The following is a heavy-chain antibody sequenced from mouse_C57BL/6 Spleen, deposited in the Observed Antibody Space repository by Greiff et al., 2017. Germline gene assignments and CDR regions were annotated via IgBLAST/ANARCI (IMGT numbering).Heavy chain of an antibody. Sequence: EVKLMESEGGLVQPGSSLKLSCTASGFTFSDYYMAWVRQVPEKGLEWVANINYDGSSTYYLDSLKSRFIISRDNAKNMLYLQMSSLKSEDTATYYCAREAGGHFDYWGQGTTLTVSS. CDR1: GFTFSDYY. J-gene: IGHJ2*01. CDR2: INYDGSST. CDR3: AREAGGHFDY. D-gene: IGHD3-1*01. V-gene: IGHV5-16*01.